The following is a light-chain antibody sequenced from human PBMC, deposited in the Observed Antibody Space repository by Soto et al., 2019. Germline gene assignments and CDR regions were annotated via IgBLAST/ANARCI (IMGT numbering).Light chain of an antibody. CDR2: ATS. J-gene: IGKJ1*01. CDR1: QKIRSY. V-gene: IGKV1-39*01. Sequence: DIQMTQYPSSLSASVGDRVTITCRASQKIRSYLNWYQQKPGKAPQLLIYATSSLQTGVPSRFSASGSGTDFSLVISDLQPEDSATYYCQQGYSSRWTSGRGTKVEI. CDR3: QQGYSSRWT.